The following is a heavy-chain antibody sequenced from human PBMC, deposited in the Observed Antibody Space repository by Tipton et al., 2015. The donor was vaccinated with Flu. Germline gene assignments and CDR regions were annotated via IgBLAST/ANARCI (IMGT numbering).Heavy chain of an antibody. CDR2: IYYSGST. Sequence: TLSLTCSVSGDSVASPYYWSWIRQPPGKGLEWIGYIYYSGSTNYNPSLKSRVTLSVDTSKNQFSLKLSSVTAADTAVYYCTRSFVRTGTRDYYGSRSYYLIRWFDPWGQGTLVTVSS. CDR3: TRSFVRTGTRDYYGSRSYYLIRWFDP. J-gene: IGHJ5*02. V-gene: IGHV4-59*02. D-gene: IGHD3-10*01. CDR1: GDSVASPYY.